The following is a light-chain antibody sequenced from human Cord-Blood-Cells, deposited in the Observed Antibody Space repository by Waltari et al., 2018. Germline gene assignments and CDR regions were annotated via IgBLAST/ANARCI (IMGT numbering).Light chain of an antibody. CDR1: QSISSY. Sequence: DIQMNQSPSSLSASVGDRVTITCRASQSISSYLNWYQQKPGKAPKLLIYAASSLQSGVPARFSGSGSGTDFTLTISSLQPEDFATYYCQQSYTTPYIFGQGTKLEIK. CDR3: QQSYTTPYI. CDR2: AAS. V-gene: IGKV1-39*01. J-gene: IGKJ2*01.